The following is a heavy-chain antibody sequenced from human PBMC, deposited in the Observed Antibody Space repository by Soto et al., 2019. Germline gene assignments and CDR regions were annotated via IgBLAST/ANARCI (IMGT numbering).Heavy chain of an antibody. V-gene: IGHV3-23*01. Sequence: GESVRLSCAASGVSFSNYAISWVRQAPGKGLEWVSTISRSGDATYYADSVKGRFTISRDNSKNTLYLQMNSLRVEDTALYYCATAPAAADRVWGQGTLVTVSS. CDR1: GVSFSNYA. D-gene: IGHD6-13*01. CDR2: ISRSGDAT. J-gene: IGHJ4*02. CDR3: ATAPAAADRV.